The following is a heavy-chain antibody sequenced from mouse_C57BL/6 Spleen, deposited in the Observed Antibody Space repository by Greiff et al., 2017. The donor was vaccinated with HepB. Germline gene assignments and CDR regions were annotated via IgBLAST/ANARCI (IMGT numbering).Heavy chain of an antibody. CDR3: ARRAITTVVALDY. Sequence: QVQLQQSGAELVKPGASVKLSCKASGYTFTSYWMHWVKQRPGQGLEWIGMIHPNSGSTNYNEKFKSKATLTVDKSSSTAYMQLSSLTSEDSAVYYCARRAITTVVALDYWGQGTTLTVSS. V-gene: IGHV1-64*01. D-gene: IGHD1-1*01. J-gene: IGHJ2*01. CDR2: IHPNSGST. CDR1: GYTFTSYW.